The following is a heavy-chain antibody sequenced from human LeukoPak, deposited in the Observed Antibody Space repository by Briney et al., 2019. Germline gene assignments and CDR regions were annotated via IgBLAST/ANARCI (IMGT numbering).Heavy chain of an antibody. D-gene: IGHD3-22*01. CDR1: GYTFTGYY. J-gene: IGHJ4*02. Sequence: ASVKVSCKASGYTFTGYYMHWVRQAPGQGLEWMGWINPNSGGTNYAQKFQGRVTMTRDTSISSAYMELSSLRSEDTAVYYCAGRPYYYDSSGYYYGYFDYWGQGTLVTVSS. CDR2: INPNSGGT. V-gene: IGHV1-2*02. CDR3: AGRPYYYDSSGYYYGYFDY.